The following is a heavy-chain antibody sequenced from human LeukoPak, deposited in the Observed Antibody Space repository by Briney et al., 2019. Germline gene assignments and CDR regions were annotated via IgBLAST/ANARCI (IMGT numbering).Heavy chain of an antibody. V-gene: IGHV3-48*01. J-gene: IGHJ4*02. CDR3: ARDRDYGFDY. CDR1: GFTFSSYG. CDR2: ISSTSGTI. Sequence: GGSLRLSCAASGFTFSSYGMNWVRQAPGQGLEWVSYISSTSGTIYYADSVKGRFTISRDNAKNSLYLQMNSLRGEDTAVYYCARDRDYGFDYWGQGTLVTVSS. D-gene: IGHD4-17*01.